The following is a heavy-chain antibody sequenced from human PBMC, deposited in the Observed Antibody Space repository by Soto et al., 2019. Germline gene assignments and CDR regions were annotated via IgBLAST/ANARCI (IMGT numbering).Heavy chain of an antibody. CDR2: VSSDGYTK. J-gene: IGHJ4*02. Sequence: QVQLVESGGGVVQPGWSLTLSCSASGFTFSNYGIHWVRQAPGKGLEWVAVVSSDGYTKYYADSLKGRFTISRDNSRNTLYLQMNSLSEQDTGTYYCAKELTIAAVNFDYWGRGTLVIVSS. V-gene: IGHV3-30*18. CDR3: AKELTIAAVNFDY. CDR1: GFTFSNYG. D-gene: IGHD6-13*01.